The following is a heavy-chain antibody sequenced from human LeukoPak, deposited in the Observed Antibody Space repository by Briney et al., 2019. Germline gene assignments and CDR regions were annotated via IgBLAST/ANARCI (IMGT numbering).Heavy chain of an antibody. CDR2: INHSGST. D-gene: IGHD4-11*01. CDR3: ARGYSNYAY. V-gene: IGHV4-34*01. CDR1: GGSFSGYY. Sequence: SETLSLTCAVYGGSFSGYYWSWIRQPPGKGLEWIGEINHSGSTNYNPSLKSRVSISVDTSKNQFSLNLSSVTAADTAVYYCARGYSNYAYWGQGTLVTVSS. J-gene: IGHJ4*02.